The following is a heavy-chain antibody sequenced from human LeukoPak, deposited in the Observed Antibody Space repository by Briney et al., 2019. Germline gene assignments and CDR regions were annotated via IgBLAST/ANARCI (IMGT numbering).Heavy chain of an antibody. CDR3: ARVQDYYYYMDV. Sequence: PSETLSLTCTVSGGSISSYYWSWIRQPPGKGLEWIGYIYYSGSTDYNPSLKSRVTISVETSKNQFSLKLSSVTAADTAVYYCARVQDYYYYMDVWGKGTTVTISS. J-gene: IGHJ6*03. CDR1: GGSISSYY. CDR2: IYYSGST. V-gene: IGHV4-59*01.